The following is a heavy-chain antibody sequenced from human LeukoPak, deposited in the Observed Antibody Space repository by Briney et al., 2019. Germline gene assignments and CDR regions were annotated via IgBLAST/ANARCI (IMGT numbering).Heavy chain of an antibody. CDR1: GGSFSGYY. Sequence: PSETLSLTCAVYGGSFSGYYWSWIRQPPGKGLEWIGEINHSGSTNYNPSLKSRVTISVDTSKNQFSLKLSSVTAADTAVYYCARGNRPTRRAFDIWGQGTMVTVSS. CDR3: ARGNRPTRRAFDI. CDR2: INHSGST. J-gene: IGHJ3*02. V-gene: IGHV4-34*01. D-gene: IGHD2/OR15-2a*01.